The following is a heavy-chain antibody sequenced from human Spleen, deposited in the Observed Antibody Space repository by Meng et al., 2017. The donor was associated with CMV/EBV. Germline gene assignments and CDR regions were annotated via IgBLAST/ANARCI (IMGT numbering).Heavy chain of an antibody. D-gene: IGHD3-9*01. V-gene: IGHV1-2*02. CDR2: IGANSGGT. CDR3: ARDWNYDILTGYTRAYYYYGMDV. CDR1: GYTFTGYY. Sequence: ASVKVSCKASGYTFTGYYIHWVRQAPGQGLEWMGWIGANSGGTNYAQKFQGRVTMTRDTSISTAYMELSSLRSDDTAVYYCARDWNYDILTGYTRAYYYYGMDVWGQGTTVTVSS. J-gene: IGHJ6*02.